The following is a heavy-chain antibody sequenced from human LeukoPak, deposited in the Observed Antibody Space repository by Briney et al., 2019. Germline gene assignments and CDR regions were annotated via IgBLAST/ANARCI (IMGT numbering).Heavy chain of an antibody. J-gene: IGHJ4*02. CDR2: ISSSSSYI. CDR1: GFTFSYYS. D-gene: IGHD3-22*01. CDR3: ARYYYDSSGYYYLDY. Sequence: PGGSLRLSCAASGFTFSYYSMNWVRQAPGKGLEWVSSISSSSSYIYYADSVKGRFTISRDNAKNSLYLQMNSLRAEDTAVYYCARYYYDSSGYYYLDYWGQGTLVTVSS. V-gene: IGHV3-21*01.